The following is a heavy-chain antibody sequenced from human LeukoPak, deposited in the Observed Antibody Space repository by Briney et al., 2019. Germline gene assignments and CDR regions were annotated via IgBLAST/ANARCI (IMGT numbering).Heavy chain of an antibody. V-gene: IGHV3-21*01. CDR2: ISSSSSYI. CDR3: ARAPYYYDSSGYYAG. D-gene: IGHD3-22*01. Sequence: TGGSLRLSCAASGFTFSSYSMNWVRQAPGKGLEWVSSISSSSSYIYYADSVKGRFTISRDNAKNSLYLQMNSLRAEDTAVYYCARAPYYYDSSGYYAGWGQGTLVTVSS. J-gene: IGHJ4*02. CDR1: GFTFSSYS.